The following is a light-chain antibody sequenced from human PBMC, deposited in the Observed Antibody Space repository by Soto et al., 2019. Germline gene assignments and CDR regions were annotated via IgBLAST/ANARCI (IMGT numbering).Light chain of an antibody. V-gene: IGKV3D-20*01. CDR1: QSVSSTY. Sequence: EIVLTQSSATLSLSPGERATLSCGASQSVSSTYLAWYQQKPGLAPRLLIYDASTRATGIPDRFSGSGSGTDFTLTISRLEPEDFAVDYCQQYGSSPTFGQGTRREIK. CDR2: DAS. CDR3: QQYGSSPT. J-gene: IGKJ5*01.